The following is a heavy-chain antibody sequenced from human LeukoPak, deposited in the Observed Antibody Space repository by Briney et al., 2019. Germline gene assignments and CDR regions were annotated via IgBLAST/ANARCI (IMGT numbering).Heavy chain of an antibody. Sequence: PGGSLRLSCEASGLTFSSYDMNWVRQAQGQGLEWVSYYRSCGNLIHYADPEKGRFNFSRDNPRNSLHLQMNSLGADDTAIYYCAREGGWNDFDYWGQGTLVSVSS. J-gene: IGHJ4*02. CDR2: YRSCGNLI. CDR3: AREGGWNDFDY. D-gene: IGHD1-1*01. V-gene: IGHV3-48*03. CDR1: GLTFSSYD.